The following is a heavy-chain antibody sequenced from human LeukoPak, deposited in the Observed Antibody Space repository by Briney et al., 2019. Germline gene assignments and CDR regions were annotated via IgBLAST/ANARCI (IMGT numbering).Heavy chain of an antibody. J-gene: IGHJ4*02. CDR2: IYSGGST. CDR3: ARPPLVYNY. V-gene: IGHV3-66*04. CDR1: GFTVSSNY. D-gene: IGHD5/OR15-5a*01. Sequence: PGGSLGLSCEASGFTVSSNYMSWVRQAPGKGLEWVSVIYSGGSTYYADSVRGRFTISRDNSRNTLYLQMNSLRAEDTAVYYCARPPLVYNYWGQGTLVTVSS.